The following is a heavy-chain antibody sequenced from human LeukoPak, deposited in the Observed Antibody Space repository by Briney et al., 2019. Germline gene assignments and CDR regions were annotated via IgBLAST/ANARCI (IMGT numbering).Heavy chain of an antibody. CDR2: VYSSGSL. CDR3: ARTPDYYDSSGYAYDAFDI. V-gene: IGHV4-39*01. Sequence: PETLSLTCTVSGGSISIRNYYWAWIRQSPGRLLEWIRRVYSSGSLYYNPSLKSRVTITVDTSNNRFSLKLNSVTAADTAVYYCARTPDYYDSSGYAYDAFDIWGQGTMVTVSS. CDR1: GGSISIRNYY. J-gene: IGHJ3*02. D-gene: IGHD3-22*01.